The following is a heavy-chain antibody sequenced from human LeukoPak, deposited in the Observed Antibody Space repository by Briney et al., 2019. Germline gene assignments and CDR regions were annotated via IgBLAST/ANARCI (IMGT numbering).Heavy chain of an antibody. V-gene: IGHV3-33*01. CDR2: IWYDGSKK. D-gene: IGHD4-11*01. Sequence: GRSLRLSCAASGFTFRSHGMQWVRQAPGEGLEWVAVIWYDGSKKYYADSVKGRFTISRDNSKNTLDLLMSSLRAEDTAEYYCARSNTVTSNYYYGLDVWGQGTTVTVSS. J-gene: IGHJ6*02. CDR1: GFTFRSHG. CDR3: ARSNTVTSNYYYGLDV.